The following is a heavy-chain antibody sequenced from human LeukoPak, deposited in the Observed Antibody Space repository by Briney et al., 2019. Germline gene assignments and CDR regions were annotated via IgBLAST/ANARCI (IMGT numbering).Heavy chain of an antibody. CDR1: GYSISSGYY. J-gene: IGHJ4*02. V-gene: IGHV4-38-2*02. D-gene: IGHD3-10*01. CDR3: ARYYGSGSFDQ. CDR2: MYHSGTA. Sequence: PSETLSLTCTVSGYSISSGYYWGWIRQPPAKGPEWIGNMYHSGTAHYNPSLKSRVTISIDTSKNQFSLRLSSVTAADTAVYYCARYYGSGSFDQWGQGTLVTVSS.